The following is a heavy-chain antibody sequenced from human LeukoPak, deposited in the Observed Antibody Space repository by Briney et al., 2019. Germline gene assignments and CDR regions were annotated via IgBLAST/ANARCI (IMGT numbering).Heavy chain of an antibody. J-gene: IGHJ4*02. CDR2: IWYDGSNK. CDR3: AREEQWLAPGY. CDR1: GFTFSDYY. Sequence: GGSLRLSCAASGFTFSDYYMSWIRQAPGKGLEWVAVIWYDGSNKYYADSVKGRFTISRDNSKNTLYLQMNSLRAEDTAVYYCAREEQWLAPGYWGQGTLVTVSS. D-gene: IGHD6-19*01. V-gene: IGHV3-33*08.